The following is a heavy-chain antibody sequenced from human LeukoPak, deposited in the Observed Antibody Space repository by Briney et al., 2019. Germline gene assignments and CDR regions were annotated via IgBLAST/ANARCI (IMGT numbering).Heavy chain of an antibody. J-gene: IGHJ3*02. CDR3: ARDMDSSSPSGSWSDAFDI. V-gene: IGHV1-69*13. CDR1: GGTFSSYA. CDR2: IIPIFGTA. Sequence: GASVKVSCKASGGTFSSYAISWVRQAPGQGLEWMGGIIPIFGTANYAQKFQGRVTITADESTSTAYMGLSSLRSEDTAVYYCARDMDSSSPSGSWSDAFDIWGQGTMVTVSS. D-gene: IGHD6-6*01.